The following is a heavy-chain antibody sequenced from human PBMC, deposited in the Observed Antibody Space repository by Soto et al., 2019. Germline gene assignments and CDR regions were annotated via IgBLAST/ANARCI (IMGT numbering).Heavy chain of an antibody. D-gene: IGHD3-22*01. V-gene: IGHV4-59*02. J-gene: IGHJ5*02. CDR3: ARSCYDTTGLAVDP. Sequence: QMQLQESGPGLVKPSETLSLTCTVSGASVSTGYWSWIRQPPGKGLEWIGFMYFGGSFNYNPSLASRVTISVETSKNQFSMKVTSVTAADTAVYYCARSCYDTTGLAVDPWGQGTLVTVSS. CDR1: GASVSTGY. CDR2: MYFGGSF.